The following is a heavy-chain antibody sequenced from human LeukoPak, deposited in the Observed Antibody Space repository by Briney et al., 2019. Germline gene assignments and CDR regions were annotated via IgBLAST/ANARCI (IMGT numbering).Heavy chain of an antibody. Sequence: ASVKVSCKASGYTFTSYDINWVRLATGQGLEWMGWMNPNSGNTGYAQKFQGRVTMTRNTSISTAYMELSSLRSEDTAVYYCARGPRVAATPYDYWGQGTLVTVSS. V-gene: IGHV1-8*01. J-gene: IGHJ4*02. D-gene: IGHD2-15*01. CDR3: ARGPRVAATPYDY. CDR1: GYTFTSYD. CDR2: MNPNSGNT.